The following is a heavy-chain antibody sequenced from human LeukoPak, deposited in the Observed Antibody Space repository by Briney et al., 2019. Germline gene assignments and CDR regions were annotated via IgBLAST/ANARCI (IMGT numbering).Heavy chain of an antibody. CDR1: GFVVSDNY. D-gene: IGHD6-13*01. CDR2: IYSDNNT. J-gene: IGHJ4*02. CDR3: AREGVATAGTAYDY. Sequence: GGSLRLSCAASGFVVSDNYMSWVRQAPGKGLEWISTIYSDNNTFYSDSVKGRFIISRDNSKNILYLQMRSLRVDDTAVYYCAREGVATAGTAYDYWGQGTLVTVSS. V-gene: IGHV3-66*01.